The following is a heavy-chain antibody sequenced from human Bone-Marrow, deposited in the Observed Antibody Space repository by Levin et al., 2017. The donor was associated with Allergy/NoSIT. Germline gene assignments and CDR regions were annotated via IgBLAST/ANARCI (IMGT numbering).Heavy chain of an antibody. J-gene: IGHJ4*02. V-gene: IGHV4-38-2*02. CDR2: IFHSGST. CDR3: AKGSLLLLPTAAFES. CDR1: GYSISSGYF. Sequence: SETLSLTCNVSGYSISSGYFWGWIRQSPGKQLEWIGSIFHSGSTSYNPSLDSRVTISMDTSKNHFSLKLTSVTAADTALYYCAKGSLLLLPTAAFESWGQGTLVTVSP. D-gene: IGHD5-18*01.